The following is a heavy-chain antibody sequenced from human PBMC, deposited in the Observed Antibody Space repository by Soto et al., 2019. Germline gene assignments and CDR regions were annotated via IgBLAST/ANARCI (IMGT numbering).Heavy chain of an antibody. D-gene: IGHD5-18*01. CDR2: IYHSGST. CDR3: ARLVWSYGTWFDP. Sequence: SETLSLTCAVPGGSISSSNWWSWVRQPPGKGLEWIGEIYHSGSTNYNPSLKSRVTISVDKSKNQFSLKLSPVTAADTAVYYCARLVWSYGTWFDPWGQGTLVTVSS. CDR1: GGSISSSNW. J-gene: IGHJ5*02. V-gene: IGHV4-4*02.